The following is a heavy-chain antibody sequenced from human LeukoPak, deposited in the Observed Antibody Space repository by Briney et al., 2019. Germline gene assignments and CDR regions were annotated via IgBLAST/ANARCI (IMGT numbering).Heavy chain of an antibody. V-gene: IGHV5-51*01. J-gene: IGHJ5*02. D-gene: IGHD2-8*01. CDR1: GYSFTSYW. CDR3: ARLQWCVQSCPKKINWFDP. CDR2: IYPGDSDI. Sequence: GESLKISCKGSGYSFTSYWIGWVRQMPGKGLEWMGIIYPGDSDIRYSPSFQGQVTISADKSISTAYLQWSSLKASDTAMYYCARLQWCVQSCPKKINWFDPWGQGTLVTVSS.